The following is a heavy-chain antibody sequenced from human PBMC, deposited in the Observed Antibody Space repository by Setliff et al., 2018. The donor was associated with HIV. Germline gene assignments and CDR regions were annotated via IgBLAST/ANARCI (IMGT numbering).Heavy chain of an antibody. Sequence: PGGSLRLSCAASGFTFSDYYMGWIRQAPGKGLEWVSYISGRSSDPNYADSVKGRFTISRDNAKNSVYLQMNSLRAEDTAVYYCARDYVWGRRAFDIWGPATMVTVSS. J-gene: IGHJ3*02. D-gene: IGHD3-16*01. CDR2: ISGRSSDP. CDR1: GFTFSDYY. CDR3: ARDYVWGRRAFDI. V-gene: IGHV3-11*06.